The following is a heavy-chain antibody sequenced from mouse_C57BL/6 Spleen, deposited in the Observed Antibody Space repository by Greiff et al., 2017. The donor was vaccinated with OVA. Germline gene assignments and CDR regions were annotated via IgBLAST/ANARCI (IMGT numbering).Heavy chain of an antibody. CDR3: AAIYFYAMDY. D-gene: IGHD2-1*01. Sequence: EVKLEESGGGLVKPGGSLKLSCAASGFTFSDYGMHWVRQAPEKGLEWVAYISSGSSTIYYADTVKGRFTISRDNAKNTLFLQMTRLRSEDTDMYYCAAIYFYAMDYWGQGTSVTVSS. V-gene: IGHV5-17*01. CDR2: ISSGSSTI. CDR1: GFTFSDYG. J-gene: IGHJ4*01.